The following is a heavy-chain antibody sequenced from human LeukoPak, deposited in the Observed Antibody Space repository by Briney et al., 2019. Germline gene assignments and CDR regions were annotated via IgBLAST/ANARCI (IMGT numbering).Heavy chain of an antibody. V-gene: IGHV3-48*02. Sequence: GGSLSLSCAASGFTFSSYSMNWVRQAPGKGLEWVSYISSSSSTIYYADSVKGRFTISRDNAKNSLYLQMNSLRDEDTAVYYCARKGVYLSYYDSSGYLFDYWGQGTLVTVSS. D-gene: IGHD3-22*01. CDR1: GFTFSSYS. J-gene: IGHJ4*02. CDR2: ISSSSSTI. CDR3: ARKGVYLSYYDSSGYLFDY.